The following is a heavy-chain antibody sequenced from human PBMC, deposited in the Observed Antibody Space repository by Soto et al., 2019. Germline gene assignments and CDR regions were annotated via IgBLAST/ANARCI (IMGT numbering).Heavy chain of an antibody. D-gene: IGHD3-3*01. Sequence: QVQLVQSGAEVKKPGSSVKVSCKASGGTFSSYTISWVRQAPGQGLEWMGRIIPILGIANYAQKFQGRVTITADKSTSTAYMELSSLRSEDTAVYYCARDRPPHTLYSDYFDYWGQGTLVTVSS. CDR1: GGTFSSYT. CDR3: ARDRPPHTLYSDYFDY. J-gene: IGHJ4*02. CDR2: IIPILGIA. V-gene: IGHV1-69*08.